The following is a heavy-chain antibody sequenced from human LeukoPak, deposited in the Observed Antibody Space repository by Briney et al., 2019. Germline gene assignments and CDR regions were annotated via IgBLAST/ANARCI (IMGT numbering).Heavy chain of an antibody. J-gene: IGHJ4*02. Sequence: PGGFLRLSCAASGFTFSNYDMHWVRQGIGKGLEWVSSISTAGDTYYLGSVKGRFTISRENAKNSLYLHMNSLRAGDTAVFYCARGRRGGLDYWGQGTLVTVSS. CDR2: ISTAGDT. CDR1: GFTFSNYD. V-gene: IGHV3-13*01. CDR3: ARGRRGGLDY. D-gene: IGHD3-10*01.